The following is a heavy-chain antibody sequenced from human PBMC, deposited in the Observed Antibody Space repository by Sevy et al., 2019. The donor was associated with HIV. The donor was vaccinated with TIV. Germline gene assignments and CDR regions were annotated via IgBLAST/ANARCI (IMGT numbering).Heavy chain of an antibody. CDR2: INHSGST. J-gene: IGHJ4*02. Sequence: SETLSLTCAVYGGSFSGYYWSWIRQPPGRGLEWIGEINHSGSTNYNPSLKSRVTISVDTSKNQFSLKLGSVTAADTAVYYCARGGVLWFGEPFDYWGQGTLVTVSS. CDR3: ARGGVLWFGEPFDY. V-gene: IGHV4-34*01. CDR1: GGSFSGYY. D-gene: IGHD3-10*01.